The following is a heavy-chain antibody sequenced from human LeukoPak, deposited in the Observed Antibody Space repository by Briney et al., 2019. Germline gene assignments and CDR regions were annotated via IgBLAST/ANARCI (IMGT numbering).Heavy chain of an antibody. CDR2: INPNSGGT. CDR1: GYTFTGYY. D-gene: IGHD3-22*01. CDR3: NFYYDSSGYQAIFDY. V-gene: IGHV1-2*06. J-gene: IGHJ4*02. Sequence: ASVKVSCKAPGYTFTGYYMHWVRQAPGQGLEWMGRINPNSGGTNYAQKFQGRVTMTRDTSISTAYMELSRLRSDDTAVYYCNFYYDSSGYQAIFDYWGQGTLVTVSS.